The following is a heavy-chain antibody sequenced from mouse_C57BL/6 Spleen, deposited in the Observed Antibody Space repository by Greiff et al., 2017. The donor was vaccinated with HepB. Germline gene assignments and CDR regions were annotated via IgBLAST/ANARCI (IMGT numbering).Heavy chain of an antibody. Sequence: VQLQQSGPELVKPGASVKLSCKASGYTFTSYEINWVKQRPGQGLEWIGWIYPRDGSTKYNEKFKGKATLTVDTSSSTVYMELHDLTSGDSAVYFCEGFLRAYWGQGTLVTVSA. CDR2: IYPRDGST. J-gene: IGHJ3*01. V-gene: IGHV1-85*01. CDR3: EGFLRAY. CDR1: GYTFTSYE.